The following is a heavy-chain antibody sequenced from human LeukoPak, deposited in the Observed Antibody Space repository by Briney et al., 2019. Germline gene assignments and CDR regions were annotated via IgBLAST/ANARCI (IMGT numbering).Heavy chain of an antibody. V-gene: IGHV3-11*01. J-gene: IGHJ4*02. CDR1: GFTFTSDA. Sequence: PGGSLRLSCVASGFTFTSDAMSWIRQAPGKGLEWVSYISSSGSTIYYADSVKGRFTISRDNAKNSLYLQMNSLRAEDTAVYYCARDVAEATIRGGYFDYWGQGTLVTVSS. D-gene: IGHD5-12*01. CDR3: ARDVAEATIRGGYFDY. CDR2: ISSSGSTI.